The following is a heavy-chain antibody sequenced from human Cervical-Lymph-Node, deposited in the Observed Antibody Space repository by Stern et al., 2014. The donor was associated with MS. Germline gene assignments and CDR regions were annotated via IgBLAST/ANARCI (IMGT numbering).Heavy chain of an antibody. CDR1: GYTFTGYY. D-gene: IGHD2-15*01. CDR3: ASSLGYCSGGSCYPYYYYGMDV. V-gene: IGHV1-2*04. CDR2: INPKRGGT. Sequence: VQLVESGAEVKKPGASVKVSCKASGYTFTGYYMHWVRQAPGQGLEWVGWINPKRGGTNYAQKFQGWVTMTRDTSISTAYMELSRLRSDDTAVYYCASSLGYCSGGSCYPYYYYGMDVWGQGTTVTVSS. J-gene: IGHJ6*02.